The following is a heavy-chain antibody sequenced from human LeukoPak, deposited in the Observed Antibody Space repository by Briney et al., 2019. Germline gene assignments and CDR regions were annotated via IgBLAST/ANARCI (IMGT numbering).Heavy chain of an antibody. Sequence: GGSLRLSCAASGFTFSSYAMSWVRQAPGKGLEWVAAINGSGTSTYYADSVKGRFTISRDNSKNTRYLQMNSLRAEDTAVYYCAKVRVYYPRAFDYWGQGTLVTVSS. CDR3: AKVRVYYPRAFDY. CDR1: GFTFSSYA. CDR2: INGSGTST. D-gene: IGHD6-13*01. J-gene: IGHJ4*02. V-gene: IGHV3-23*01.